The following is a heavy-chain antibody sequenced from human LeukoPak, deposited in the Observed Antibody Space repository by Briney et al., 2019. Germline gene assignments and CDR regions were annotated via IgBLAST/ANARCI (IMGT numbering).Heavy chain of an antibody. J-gene: IGHJ4*02. CDR3: TRVRVIRYFDWSNYYFDY. Sequence: GGSLRLSCAASGFTFSNAWMSWVRQAPGKGLEWVGFIRSKAYGGTTEYAASVKGRFTISRDDSKSIAYLQMNSLKTEDTAVYYCTRVRVIRYFDWSNYYFDYWGQGTLVTVSS. CDR1: GFTFSNAW. CDR2: IRSKAYGGTT. D-gene: IGHD3-9*01. V-gene: IGHV3-49*04.